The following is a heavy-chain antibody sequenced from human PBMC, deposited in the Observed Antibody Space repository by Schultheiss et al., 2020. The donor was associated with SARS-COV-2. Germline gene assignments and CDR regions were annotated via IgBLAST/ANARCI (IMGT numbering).Heavy chain of an antibody. J-gene: IGHJ5*02. CDR1: GFTFSSYG. Sequence: GESLKISCAASGFTFSSYGMHWVRQVPGKGLEWVAVIWYDGSNKYYADSVKGRFTISRDNSKNTLFLQMNSLRGEDTAVYYCARDTDYGDTLDNWFDPWGQGTLVTVSS. CDR2: IWYDGSNK. CDR3: ARDTDYGDTLDNWFDP. V-gene: IGHV3-33*01. D-gene: IGHD4-17*01.